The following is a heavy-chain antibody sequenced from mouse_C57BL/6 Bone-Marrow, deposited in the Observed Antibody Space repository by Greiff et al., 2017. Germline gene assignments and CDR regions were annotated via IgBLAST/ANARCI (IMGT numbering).Heavy chain of an antibody. CDR1: GFNINDDY. D-gene: IGHD2-13*01. CDR2: IDPEIGDT. Sequence: VQLQQPGAELVRPGASVKLSCTASGFNINDDYIHWVKQRPEQGLEWIGWIDPEIGDTEYASKFQGKATITSDTSSNTAYLQLSSLTSEDTAVYYCASFDGDYFDFWGQGTRLTVAS. V-gene: IGHV14-4*01. J-gene: IGHJ2*03. CDR3: ASFDGDYFDF.